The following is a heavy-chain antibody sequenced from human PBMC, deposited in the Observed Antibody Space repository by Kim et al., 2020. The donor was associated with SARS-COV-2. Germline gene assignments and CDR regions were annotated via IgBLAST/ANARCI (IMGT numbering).Heavy chain of an antibody. CDR3: ASGDIAVAAHDY. V-gene: IGHV4-4*02. D-gene: IGHD6-19*01. J-gene: IGHJ4*02. Sequence: NYNPSLKSRVTISVDKSKNLFSLKLSSVTAADTAVYYCASGDIAVAAHDYWGQGTLVTVSS.